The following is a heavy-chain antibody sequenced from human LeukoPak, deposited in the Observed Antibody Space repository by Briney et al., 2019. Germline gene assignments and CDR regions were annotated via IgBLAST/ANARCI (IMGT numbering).Heavy chain of an antibody. CDR1: GFTFSSYG. CDR3: ARDFSPSCGGDCYLDAFDI. J-gene: IGHJ3*02. V-gene: IGHV3-33*01. CDR2: IRYDGSNE. D-gene: IGHD2-21*01. Sequence: GGSLRLSCAATGFTFSSYGMHWVRQAPGKGLEWVAVIRYDGSNEYYADSVKGRFTISRDNAKNSLYLQMNSMRAEDTAVYYCARDFSPSCGGDCYLDAFDIWGQGTMVTVSS.